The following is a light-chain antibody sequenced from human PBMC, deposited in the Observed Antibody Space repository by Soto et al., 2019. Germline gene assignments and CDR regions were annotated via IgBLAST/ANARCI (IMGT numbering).Light chain of an antibody. J-gene: IGKJ5*01. V-gene: IGKV3-20*01. CDR3: QQYGSSPT. Sequence: EIVWTQSPGTLSLSPGERATLSCRGSQSVSSSYLAWYQQKPGQAPRLLIYGASSRATGIPDRFTGSGSGTFFPLTISRMDPEFVAVYYCQQYGSSPTFGQGTRLEIK. CDR1: QSVSSSY. CDR2: GAS.